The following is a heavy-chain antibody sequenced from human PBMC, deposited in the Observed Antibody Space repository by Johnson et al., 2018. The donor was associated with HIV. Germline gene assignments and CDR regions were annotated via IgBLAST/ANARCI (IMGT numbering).Heavy chain of an antibody. V-gene: IGHV3-13*01. CDR3: AKWWFRELLPNAFDL. CDR1: GFTFSSYD. D-gene: IGHD3-10*01. CDR2: IGTAGDT. Sequence: VQLVESGGGLVKPGGSLRLSCAASGFTFSSYDMHWVRQATGKGLEWVSAIGTAGDTYYPGSVKGRFTISRENAKNSLYLQMNSLRAEDTAVYYCAKWWFRELLPNAFDLWGQGTMVTVSS. J-gene: IGHJ3*01.